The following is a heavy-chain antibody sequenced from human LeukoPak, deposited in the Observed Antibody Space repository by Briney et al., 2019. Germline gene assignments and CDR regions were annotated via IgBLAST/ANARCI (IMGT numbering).Heavy chain of an antibody. V-gene: IGHV3-15*04. D-gene: IGHD3-10*01. CDR2: IESKTDGGTT. Sequence: GGSLRLSCAASGFTFSNAWMSWVRQAPGKGLEWVGRIESKTDGGTTDYAAPVKGRFTISRDDSKNTLYLQMNSLKTEDTAVYYCTTVAYGSGRGFDYWGQGTLVTVSS. J-gene: IGHJ4*02. CDR1: GFTFSNAW. CDR3: TTVAYGSGRGFDY.